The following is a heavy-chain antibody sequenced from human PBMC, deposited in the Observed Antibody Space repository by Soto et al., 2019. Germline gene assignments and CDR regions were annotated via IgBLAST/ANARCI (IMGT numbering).Heavy chain of an antibody. CDR3: AKERYGSSWSSAVYLQH. CDR1: GYTFTNYG. CDR2: ISGYNGNT. J-gene: IGHJ1*01. Sequence: QVHLVQSGAEVKGPGASLKVSCKASGYTFTNYGIHWVRQAPGQGLEWMGWISGYNGNTNYAQHLQGRVTMTRDTSTNTAYMELRSLRSDDTAVYYCAKERYGSSWSSAVYLQHWGQGTLVTVSS. D-gene: IGHD6-13*01. V-gene: IGHV1-18*01.